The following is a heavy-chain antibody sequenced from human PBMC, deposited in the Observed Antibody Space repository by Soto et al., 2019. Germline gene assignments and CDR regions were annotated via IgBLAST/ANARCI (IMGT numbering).Heavy chain of an antibody. V-gene: IGHV4-31*03. CDR3: ARDADYGGSRGGMDV. D-gene: IGHD4-17*01. Sequence: QVRLEESGPGLVKPSETLSLICSVSGGSVNNANYFWNWIRHHPEKGLEWIGYIYYSGSTRYNPTSKTRATLSIDTSKTQFSLKLNSVTVADTTFYFCARDADYGGSRGGMDVWGRGTTVTVSS. J-gene: IGHJ6*02. CDR2: IYYSGST. CDR1: GGSVNNANYF.